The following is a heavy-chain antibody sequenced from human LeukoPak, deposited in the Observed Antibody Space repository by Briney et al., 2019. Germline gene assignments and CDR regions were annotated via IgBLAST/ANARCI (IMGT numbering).Heavy chain of an antibody. CDR2: IVSSGSTI. CDR3: VRTSGYRDMDV. Sequence: PGGSLRLSCAASGFSFSSYEMDWVRQAPRKGLEWVSYIVSSGSTIYYADSVKGRFTVSRDNAKNSLYLQMNSLKAEDTAVDYGVRTSGYRDMDVWGKGTTVTVSS. CDR1: GFSFSSYE. J-gene: IGHJ6*03. V-gene: IGHV3-48*03. D-gene: IGHD3-22*01.